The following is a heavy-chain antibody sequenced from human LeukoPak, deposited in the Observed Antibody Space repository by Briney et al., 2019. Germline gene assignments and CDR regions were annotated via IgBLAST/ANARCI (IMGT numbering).Heavy chain of an antibody. CDR2: ISAYNGNT. J-gene: IGHJ4*02. D-gene: IGHD6-13*01. CDR1: GYAFTNYG. Sequence: DTVKVSCKASGYAFTNYGITWVRQAPGQGLEWMGWISAYNGNTNYAQKLQGRVTMTTDTSTSTAYMELRSLRSDDTAVYYCARSGDSSSWYALDYWGQGTLVTVSA. V-gene: IGHV1-18*01. CDR3: ARSGDSSSWYALDY.